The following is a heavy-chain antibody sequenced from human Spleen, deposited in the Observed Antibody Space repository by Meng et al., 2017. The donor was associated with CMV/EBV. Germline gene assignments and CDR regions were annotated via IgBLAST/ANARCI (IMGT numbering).Heavy chain of an antibody. Sequence: SGPPFNNYAMTWVRQAPGKGLEWVSAIRGSGAGTYYADSVKGRFTISRDNSKNTLYLQMDNLRAEDTAVYYCAKDGRNDCCNWYFDLWGRGTLVTVSS. V-gene: IGHV3-23*01. CDR3: AKDGRNDCCNWYFDL. J-gene: IGHJ2*01. CDR2: IRGSGAGT. CDR1: GPPFNNYA. D-gene: IGHD2-21*02.